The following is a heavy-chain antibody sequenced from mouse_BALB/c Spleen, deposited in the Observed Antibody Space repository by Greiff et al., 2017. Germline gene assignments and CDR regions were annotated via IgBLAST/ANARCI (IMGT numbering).Heavy chain of an antibody. CDR3: ARESDYGSSYWFAY. D-gene: IGHD1-1*01. CDR1: GYSITSDYA. J-gene: IGHJ3*01. V-gene: IGHV3-2*02. CDR2: ISYSGST. Sequence: EVQLVESGPGLVKPSQSLSLTCTVTGYSITSDYAWNWIRQFPGNKLEWMGYISYSGSTSYNPSLKSRISITRDTSKNQFFLQLNSVTTEDTATYYCARESDYGSSYWFAYWGQGTLVTVSA.